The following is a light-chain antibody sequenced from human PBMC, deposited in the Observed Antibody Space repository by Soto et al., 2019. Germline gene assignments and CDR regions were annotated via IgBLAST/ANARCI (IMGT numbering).Light chain of an antibody. CDR2: KAS. J-gene: IGKJ1*01. Sequence: DIQMTQSTSTLSASVGDRVTITCRASQSISSWLAWYQQKPGKAPKLLIYKASSLESGVPSRFSGSGSGTEFTLTISTLQPDDFATYYSQQYNSYAVTFGQGPKGEIK. V-gene: IGKV1-5*03. CDR3: QQYNSYAVT. CDR1: QSISSW.